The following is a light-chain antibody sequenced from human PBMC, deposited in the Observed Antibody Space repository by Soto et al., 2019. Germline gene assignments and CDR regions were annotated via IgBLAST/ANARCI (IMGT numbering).Light chain of an antibody. Sequence: QSALTQPRSVSVSPGQSVTVSCIGSSSDVGDYNSVSWYQQHPGKAPKLMIYDVSKRPSGVPDRFSGSKSGNTASLTISGLQAEDEAGYYCCSYVGSYSYVFGIGTKLTVL. CDR3: CSYVGSYSYV. J-gene: IGLJ1*01. CDR2: DVS. CDR1: SSDVGDYNS. V-gene: IGLV2-11*01.